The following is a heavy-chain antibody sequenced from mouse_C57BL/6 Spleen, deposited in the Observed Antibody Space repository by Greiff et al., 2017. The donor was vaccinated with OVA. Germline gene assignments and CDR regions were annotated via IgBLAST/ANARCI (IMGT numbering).Heavy chain of an antibody. D-gene: IGHD2-4*01. J-gene: IGHJ3*01. CDR1: GYSITSGYY. Sequence: EVQLVESGPGLVKPSQSLSLTCSVTGYSITSGYYWNWIRQFPGNKLEWMGYISYDGSNNYNPSLKNRISITRDTSKNQFFLKLNSVTTEDTATYYCARTVYDYVFAYWGQGTLVTVSA. CDR2: ISYDGSN. CDR3: ARTVYDYVFAY. V-gene: IGHV3-6*01.